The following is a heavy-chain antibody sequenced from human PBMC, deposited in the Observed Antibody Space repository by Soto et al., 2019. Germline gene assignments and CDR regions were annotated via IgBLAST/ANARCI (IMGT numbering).Heavy chain of an antibody. D-gene: IGHD6-19*01. CDR3: ARDPVAVTYFDY. Sequence: QVQLVQSGAEVKKPGASVKVSCKASGYTFTSYGISWVRQAPGQGLEWMGWINAYNGNTNYAQKFQGRVTMTTHTSTSTAYMELRSLRSDYTAVYYCARDPVAVTYFDYWGQGTLVTVSS. J-gene: IGHJ4*02. CDR2: INAYNGNT. CDR1: GYTFTSYG. V-gene: IGHV1-18*01.